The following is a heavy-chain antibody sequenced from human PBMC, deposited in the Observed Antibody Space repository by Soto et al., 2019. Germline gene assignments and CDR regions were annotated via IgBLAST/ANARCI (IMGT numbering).Heavy chain of an antibody. CDR1: GGTSSNYV. Sequence: GASVKVSCKASGGTSSNYVISWVRQAPGQGLEWMGGIIPMFGTPIYAQKFQGRVSITADASTSTAYLELSSLRSEDTAVYYCARLHDYYGSGSYFYSASNWFDPWGQGTLVTVSS. V-gene: IGHV1-69*13. CDR2: IIPMFGTP. D-gene: IGHD3-10*01. CDR3: ARLHDYYGSGSYFYSASNWFDP. J-gene: IGHJ5*02.